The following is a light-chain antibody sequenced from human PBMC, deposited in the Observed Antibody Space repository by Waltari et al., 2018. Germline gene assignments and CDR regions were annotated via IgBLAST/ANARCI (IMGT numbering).Light chain of an antibody. Sequence: IVMTQSPDSLAVSLGDRAPITCPPSQSVLYSSNNKNYFAWYQQKPGQPPKLLIYWASTRESGVPDRFSGSGSGTDFTLTISSLQAEDVAVYYCQQYYSTPLTFGGGTKVEIK. CDR2: WAS. CDR3: QQYYSTPLT. V-gene: IGKV4-1*01. J-gene: IGKJ4*01. CDR1: QSVLYSSNNKNY.